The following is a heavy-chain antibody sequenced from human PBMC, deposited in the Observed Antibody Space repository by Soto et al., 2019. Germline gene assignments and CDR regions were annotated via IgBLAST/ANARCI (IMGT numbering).Heavy chain of an antibody. CDR2: IYPGDSDT. Sequence: GESLKISCKGSGYSFTSYRIGWVRQMPGKGLEWMGIIYPGDSDTRYSPSFQGQVTISADKSISTAYLQWSSLKASDTAMYYCARATGTTNYYYYGMDVWGQGTTVTVSS. D-gene: IGHD1-7*01. CDR3: ARATGTTNYYYYGMDV. V-gene: IGHV5-51*01. CDR1: GYSFTSYR. J-gene: IGHJ6*02.